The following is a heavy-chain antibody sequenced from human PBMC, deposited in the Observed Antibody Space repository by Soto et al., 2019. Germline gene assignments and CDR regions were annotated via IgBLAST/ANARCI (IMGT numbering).Heavy chain of an antibody. D-gene: IGHD2-21*01. CDR2: IYYRGST. Sequence: QVQLQESGPGLVKPSQTLSLTCTVSGGSISSGGYYWSWIRQHPGKGLEWIGYIYYRGSTYSNRSIKSRVTISVDTSKNQFSLKLSSVTAADTAVYYCARLWGINWFDPWGQGNLVTVSS. CDR3: ARLWGINWFDP. V-gene: IGHV4-31*03. CDR1: GGSISSGGYY. J-gene: IGHJ5*02.